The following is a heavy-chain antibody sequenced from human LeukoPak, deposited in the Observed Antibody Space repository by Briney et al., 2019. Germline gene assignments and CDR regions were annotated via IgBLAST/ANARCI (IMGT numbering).Heavy chain of an antibody. J-gene: IGHJ4*02. CDR3: ARGGHYGDPFDY. Sequence: SVKVSCKASGGTFSSYAISWVRQAPGQGLEWMGGIIPIFGTANYAQKFQGRVTITADESTSTAYMELSSLRSEDTAVYYCARGGHYGDPFDYWGQGTLVTVSS. V-gene: IGHV1-69*13. CDR1: GGTFSSYA. D-gene: IGHD4-17*01. CDR2: IIPIFGTA.